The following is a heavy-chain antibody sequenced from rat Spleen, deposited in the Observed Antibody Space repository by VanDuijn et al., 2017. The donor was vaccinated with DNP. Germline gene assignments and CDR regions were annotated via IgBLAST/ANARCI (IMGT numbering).Heavy chain of an antibody. CDR3: ARWTRYFDS. Sequence: EVQLQESGSGLVKPSQSLSLTCSVTGYSITSNYWGWIRKFPGKKMEYIGHISYSGRTNYNPSLKSRISISRDTSKNHFFLQLNSVTTEDTASYYCARWTRYFDSWGEGVMVTVSS. CDR2: ISYSGRT. V-gene: IGHV3-1*01. D-gene: IGHD1-7*01. J-gene: IGHJ2*01. CDR1: GYSITSNY.